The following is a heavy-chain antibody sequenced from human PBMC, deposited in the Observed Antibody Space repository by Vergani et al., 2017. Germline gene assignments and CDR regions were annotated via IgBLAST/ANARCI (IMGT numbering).Heavy chain of an antibody. Sequence: QVQLVESGGGVVQTGRSLRLSCAASGFTFSSYGMHWVRQAPGKGLEWVAVISYDGSNKDYADSVKGRFTISRDNSKNTLYLQMNSLRAEDTAVYYCARDFPDYWGQGTLVTVSS. J-gene: IGHJ4*02. CDR2: ISYDGSNK. CDR3: ARDFPDY. V-gene: IGHV3-30*03. CDR1: GFTFSSYG.